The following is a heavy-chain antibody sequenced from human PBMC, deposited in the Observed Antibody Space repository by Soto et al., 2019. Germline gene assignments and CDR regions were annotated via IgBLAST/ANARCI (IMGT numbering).Heavy chain of an antibody. J-gene: IGHJ3*02. Sequence: GGSLRLSCAASGFTFSDYYMSWIRQAPGKGLEWVSYISSSGSTIYYADSVKGRFTISRDNAKNSLYLQMNSLRAEDTAVYYCASVGYYDSSGSDDAFDIWGQGTMVTVSS. CDR3: ASVGYYDSSGSDDAFDI. V-gene: IGHV3-11*01. CDR1: GFTFSDYY. D-gene: IGHD3-22*01. CDR2: ISSSGSTI.